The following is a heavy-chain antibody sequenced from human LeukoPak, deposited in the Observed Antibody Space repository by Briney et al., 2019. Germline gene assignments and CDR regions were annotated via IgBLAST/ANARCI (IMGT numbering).Heavy chain of an antibody. J-gene: IGHJ4*02. Sequence: PGASLRLSCAASGLTFSNYAMYWVRQAPGKGLEWVSAVSGRDDSTYYADSVKGRFTISRDTSKNTLYLQMNSLRAEDTAVYYCAKWGDYDILTGYYDPDYWGQGTLVTVSS. V-gene: IGHV3-23*01. CDR2: VSGRDDST. CDR3: AKWGDYDILTGYYDPDY. CDR1: GLTFSNYA. D-gene: IGHD3-9*01.